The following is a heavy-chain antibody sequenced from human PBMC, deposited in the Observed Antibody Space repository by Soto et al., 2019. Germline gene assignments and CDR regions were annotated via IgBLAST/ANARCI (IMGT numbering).Heavy chain of an antibody. V-gene: IGHV1-18*01. CDR2: ITAYNGNI. J-gene: IGHJ4*01. CDR3: ARGGEGSDSKLDY. Sequence: ASVKVSCKASGYTFTSYGISWVRQAPGQGLEWMGWITAYNGNINYVEKFQGRVTMTTDTSTRTAFMELRSLRSDDTAVYYCARGGEGSDSKLDYWGHGTVVTVSS. D-gene: IGHD2-21*02. CDR1: GYTFTSYG.